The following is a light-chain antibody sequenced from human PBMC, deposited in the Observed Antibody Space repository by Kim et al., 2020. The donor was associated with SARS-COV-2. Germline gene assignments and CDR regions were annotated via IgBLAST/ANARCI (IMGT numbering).Light chain of an antibody. J-gene: IGKJ5*01. CDR2: GAS. CDR3: LQHNTYPFT. CDR1: QDIRND. Sequence: DIQMTQSPSSLSASVGDRVTITCRASQDIRNDLGWYQQSPGRAPRRLIYGASSLQGGVPSRFSGSGSGTEFTLTISSLQPEDFATYFCLQHNTYPFTFGQGTRPEIK. V-gene: IGKV1-17*01.